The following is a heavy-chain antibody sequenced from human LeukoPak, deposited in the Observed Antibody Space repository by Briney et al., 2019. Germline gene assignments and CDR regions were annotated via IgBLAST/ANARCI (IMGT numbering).Heavy chain of an antibody. CDR3: ATDPHVVVPAAIGS. J-gene: IGHJ4*02. D-gene: IGHD2-2*01. CDR1: GYTFTGYY. V-gene: IGHV1-69*04. CDR2: IIPILGIA. Sequence: ASVKVSCKASGYTFTGYYMHWVRQAPGQGLEWMGRIIPILGIANYAQKFQGRVTMTEDTSTDTAYMELSSLRSEDTAVYYCATDPHVVVPAAIGSWGQGTLVTVSS.